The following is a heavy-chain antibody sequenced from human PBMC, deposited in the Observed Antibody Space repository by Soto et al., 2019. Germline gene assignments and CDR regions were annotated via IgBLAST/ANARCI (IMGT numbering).Heavy chain of an antibody. Sequence: ASVKVSCKASGYTFTSYGISWVRQAPGQGLEWMGWISAYNGNTNYAQKLQGRVTMTTDTSTSTAYMELTSLRSEDTAVYHCAMVGYCSSSSYRSGDYCYYYIDVWGQGTTVTVSS. CDR1: GYTFTSYG. V-gene: IGHV1-18*01. CDR2: ISAYNGNT. J-gene: IGHJ6*02. D-gene: IGHD2-2*01. CDR3: AMVGYCSSSSYRSGDYCYYYIDV.